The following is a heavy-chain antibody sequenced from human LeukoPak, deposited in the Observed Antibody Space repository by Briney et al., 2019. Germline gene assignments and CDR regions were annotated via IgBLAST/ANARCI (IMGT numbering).Heavy chain of an antibody. CDR1: GFTFRRYA. CDR3: AKDPNGDHIGTFDI. D-gene: IGHD4-17*01. V-gene: IGHV3-30-3*01. CDR2: ISYDGSSK. J-gene: IGHJ3*02. Sequence: GGSLRLSCVASGFTFRRYAMHWVRQAPGKGLEWVALISYDGSSKYNADSVKGRVTISRDNSKSTLYLQMSSLRAEDTAIYYCAKDPNGDHIGTFDIWGQGTMVIVS.